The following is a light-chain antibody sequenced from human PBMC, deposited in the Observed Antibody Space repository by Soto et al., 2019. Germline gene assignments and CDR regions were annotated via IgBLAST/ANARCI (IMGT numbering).Light chain of an antibody. J-gene: IGKJ1*01. CDR3: QQYDTDFRT. Sequence: DIQMTQSPSTLSASVGDRVTITCRASQSINRWVAWYQQKSGRAPKLLIYKASTLESGVPSRFSGSGFGTEFTLTITTLQPDDFATYYCQQYDTDFRTFGQGTKVENK. CDR1: QSINRW. CDR2: KAS. V-gene: IGKV1-5*03.